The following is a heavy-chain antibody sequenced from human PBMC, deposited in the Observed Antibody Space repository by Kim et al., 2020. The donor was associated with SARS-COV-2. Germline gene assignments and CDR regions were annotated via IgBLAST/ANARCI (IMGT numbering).Heavy chain of an antibody. Sequence: GGSLRLSCAASGFTFSSYSMNWVRQAPGKGLEWVSYISSSSSSTIYYADSVKGRFTISRDNAKNSLYLQMNSLRDEDTAVYYCARDRSSSSASVFFDYWGPGTLVTVSS. D-gene: IGHD6-6*01. CDR1: GFTFSSYS. J-gene: IGHJ4*02. CDR2: ISSSSSSTI. CDR3: ARDRSSSSASVFFDY. V-gene: IGHV3-48*02.